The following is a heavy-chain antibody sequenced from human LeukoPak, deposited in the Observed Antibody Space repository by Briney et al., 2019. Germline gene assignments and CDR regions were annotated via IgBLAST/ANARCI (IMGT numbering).Heavy chain of an antibody. CDR1: GRSISSFY. Sequence: SETLSLTCTLSGRSISSFYWSWIRQPPGKGLEWIGHIYTSGSTSYHPSLKSRVTIPLDTSKNQFSLRLTSVTAADTAVYYCARLYYYGSGSYYYYYIDVWGKGTTVTVSS. J-gene: IGHJ6*03. CDR3: ARLYYYGSGSYYYYYIDV. CDR2: IYTSGST. D-gene: IGHD3-10*01. V-gene: IGHV4-4*09.